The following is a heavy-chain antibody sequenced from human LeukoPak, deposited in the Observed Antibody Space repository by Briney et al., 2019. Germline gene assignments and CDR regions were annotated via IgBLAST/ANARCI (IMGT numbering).Heavy chain of an antibody. J-gene: IGHJ2*01. V-gene: IGHV4-59*10. Sequence: PSETLSLTCAVYGGSFSGYYWSWIRQPAGKGLEWIGRIYTSGSTNYNPSLKSRVTMSVDTSKKQFSLKLSSVTAADTAVCYCARLTSSWYQDWYFDLWGRGTLVTVSS. D-gene: IGHD6-13*01. CDR1: GGSFSGYY. CDR3: ARLTSSWYQDWYFDL. CDR2: IYTSGST.